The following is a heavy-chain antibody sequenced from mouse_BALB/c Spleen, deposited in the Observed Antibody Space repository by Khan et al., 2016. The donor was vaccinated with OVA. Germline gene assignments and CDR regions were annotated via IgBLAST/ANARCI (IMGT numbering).Heavy chain of an antibody. CDR3: ARRDYFGSSSFAY. D-gene: IGHD1-1*01. Sequence: EVQVVESGPELVKPGASVKMSCKASGYTFTSYVMHWVKQKPGQGLEWIGYINPYNDGTKYNEKFKGKATLTSDKSSSTAYMELSSLTSEDSACYYCARRDYFGSSSFAYWGQGTLVTVSA. J-gene: IGHJ3*01. CDR1: GYTFTSYV. CDR2: INPYNDGT. V-gene: IGHV1S136*01.